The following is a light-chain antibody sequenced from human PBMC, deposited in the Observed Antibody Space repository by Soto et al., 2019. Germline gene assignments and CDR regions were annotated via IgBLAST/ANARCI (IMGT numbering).Light chain of an antibody. Sequence: EIVMTQSPATLSVSPGERATLSCRASQSVSSNLAWYQQKPGRAPRLLIYGASTRVTGVPARFSGSGSGTEFNLTISSLQSEDFAVYYWQQYNNWPPWAFGQGTKVEIK. V-gene: IGKV3-15*01. CDR2: GAS. CDR3: QQYNNWPPWA. J-gene: IGKJ1*01. CDR1: QSVSSN.